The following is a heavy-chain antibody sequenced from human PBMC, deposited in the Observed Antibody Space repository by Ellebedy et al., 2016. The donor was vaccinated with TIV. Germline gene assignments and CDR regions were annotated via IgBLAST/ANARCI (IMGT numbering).Heavy chain of an antibody. CDR1: GGSFSGYY. D-gene: IGHD2-15*01. CDR3: ARGRGYCSGGSCYIVGPYYFDY. J-gene: IGHJ4*02. V-gene: IGHV4-34*01. CDR2: INHSGST. Sequence: SETLSLXXAVYGGSFSGYYWSWIRQPPGKGLEWIGEINHSGSTNYNPSLKSRVTISVDTSKNQFSLKLSSVTAADTAVYYCARGRGYCSGGSCYIVGPYYFDYWGQGTLVTVSS.